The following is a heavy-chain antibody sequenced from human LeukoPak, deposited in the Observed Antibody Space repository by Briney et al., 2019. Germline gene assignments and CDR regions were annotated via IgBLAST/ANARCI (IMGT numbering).Heavy chain of an antibody. D-gene: IGHD2/OR15-2a*01. CDR3: AKLGTYGETFPH. CDR1: GFTFSTYG. Sequence: GGSLRLSCAASGFTFSTYGMHWVRQAPGKGLEWVSFIRYDGSNKYYADSVNGRFTISRDNSKNTLYLQMNSLRAADTAVYYCAKLGTYGETFPHWGQGTLVTVSS. V-gene: IGHV3-30*02. J-gene: IGHJ4*02. CDR2: IRYDGSNK.